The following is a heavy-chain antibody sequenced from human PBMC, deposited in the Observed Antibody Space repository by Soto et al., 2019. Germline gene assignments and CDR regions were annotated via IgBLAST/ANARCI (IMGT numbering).Heavy chain of an antibody. V-gene: IGHV1-18*01. CDR1: GYAFYTYG. CDR2: VGAYNGNT. Sequence: XSVKVSCKTSGYAFYTYGINWVRQAPGQGLEWMGWVGAYNGNTNYAQKFQGRVTMSTDTSTSTAYMELRTLSSDDTAVYYCARDPHEFWNTYFLDHSGQGHLVTVSS. J-gene: IGHJ5*02. CDR3: ARDPHEFWNTYFLDH. D-gene: IGHD3-3*01.